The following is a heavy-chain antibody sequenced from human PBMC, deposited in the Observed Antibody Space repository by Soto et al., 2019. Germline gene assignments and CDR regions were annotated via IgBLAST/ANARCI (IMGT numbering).Heavy chain of an antibody. D-gene: IGHD3-3*01. Sequence: PSETLSLTCAVYGGSFSGYYWSWIRQPPGKGLEWIGEINYSGSTNYNPSLKSRVTISVDTSKNQFSLKLSSVTAADTAVYYCARHTIFGVVTKYAFDIWGQGTMVTVSS. CDR2: INYSGST. CDR3: ARHTIFGVVTKYAFDI. V-gene: IGHV4-34*01. CDR1: GGSFSGYY. J-gene: IGHJ3*02.